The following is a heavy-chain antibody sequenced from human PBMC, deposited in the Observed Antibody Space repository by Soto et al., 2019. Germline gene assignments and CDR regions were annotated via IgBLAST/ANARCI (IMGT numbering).Heavy chain of an antibody. CDR3: ARDVLRFLEWSTAVDP. CDR2: ISAYNGNT. CDR1: GYTFTSYG. V-gene: IGHV1-18*01. J-gene: IGHJ5*02. Sequence: GASVKVSCKASGYTFTSYGISWGRQAPGQRHEWMGWISAYNGNTNYAQKLQGRVPMTTDTSPSTAYMELRSLRSDDTAVYYCARDVLRFLEWSTAVDPWGQGTLVTVSS. D-gene: IGHD3-3*01.